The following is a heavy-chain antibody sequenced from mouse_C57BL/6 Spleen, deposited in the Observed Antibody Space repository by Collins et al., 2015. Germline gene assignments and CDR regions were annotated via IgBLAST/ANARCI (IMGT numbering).Heavy chain of an antibody. CDR3: ARLGITTPYYFDY. V-gene: IGHV1-14*01. D-gene: IGHD2-4*01. J-gene: IGHJ2*01. CDR2: INPYNDGT. Sequence: EVQLQQSGPELVKPGASVKMSCKASGYTFTSYVMHWVKQKPGQGLEWIGYINPYNDGTKYNEKFKGKATLTSDKSSSTAYMELSSLTSEDSAVYYCARLGITTPYYFDYWGQGTTLTVSS. CDR1: GYTFTSYV.